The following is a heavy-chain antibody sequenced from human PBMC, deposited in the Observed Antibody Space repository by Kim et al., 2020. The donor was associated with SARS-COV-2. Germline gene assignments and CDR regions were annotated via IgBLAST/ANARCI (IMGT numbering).Heavy chain of an antibody. CDR1: GFTFTLHS. V-gene: IGHV3-48*02. J-gene: IGHJ5*02. Sequence: GGSLRLSCAASGFTFTLHSMNWVRQAPGKGLEWLSYISSSSRAIYYADSVKGRFTISRDNVKNSLYLQMNSLRDEDTAVYYCARAMCTGDTCNDPHSRWFDPWGQGTLVTVSS. D-gene: IGHD2-8*02. CDR2: ISSSSRAI. CDR3: ARAMCTGDTCNDPHSRWFDP.